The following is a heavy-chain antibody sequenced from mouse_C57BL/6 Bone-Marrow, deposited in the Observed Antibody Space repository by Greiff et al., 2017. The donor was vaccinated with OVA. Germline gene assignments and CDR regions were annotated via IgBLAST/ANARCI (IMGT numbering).Heavy chain of an antibody. Sequence: DVQLQESGGGLVKPGGSLKLSCAASGFTFSDYGMHWVRQAPEKGLEWVAYISSGSSTIYYADTVKGRFTISRDNAKNTLFLQMTSLRSEDTAMYYCARGDDGYPYYYAMDYWGQGTSVTVSS. J-gene: IGHJ4*01. CDR3: ARGDDGYPYYYAMDY. D-gene: IGHD2-3*01. V-gene: IGHV5-17*01. CDR2: ISSGSSTI. CDR1: GFTFSDYG.